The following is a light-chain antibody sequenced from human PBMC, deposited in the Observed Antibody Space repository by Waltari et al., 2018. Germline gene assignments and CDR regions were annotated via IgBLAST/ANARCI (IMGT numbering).Light chain of an antibody. CDR3: QQHDNLPYT. J-gene: IGKJ2*01. CDR2: TTS. V-gene: IGKV1-39*01. Sequence: DIQMTQSPSSLSASVVDRVTITCRASQTISNYLNWYQQKPGKAPKLLIYTTSTLQSGVPSRFSGSGSGTDFTLTISSLQPEDIATYYCQQHDNLPYTFGQGTKLEIK. CDR1: QTISNY.